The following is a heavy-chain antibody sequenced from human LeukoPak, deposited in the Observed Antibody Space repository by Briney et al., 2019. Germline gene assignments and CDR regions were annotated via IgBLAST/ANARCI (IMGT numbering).Heavy chain of an antibody. J-gene: IGHJ4*02. CDR2: IIPIFGTA. Sequence: GASVKVSCKASGGTFSSHAISWVRQAPGQGLEWMGGIIPIFGTANYAQKFQGRVTITTDESTSTAYMELSSLRSEDTAVYYCARDWVLMVYAGGYYFDYWGQGTLVTVSS. CDR3: ARDWVLMVYAGGYYFDY. V-gene: IGHV1-69*05. CDR1: GGTFSSHA. D-gene: IGHD2-8*01.